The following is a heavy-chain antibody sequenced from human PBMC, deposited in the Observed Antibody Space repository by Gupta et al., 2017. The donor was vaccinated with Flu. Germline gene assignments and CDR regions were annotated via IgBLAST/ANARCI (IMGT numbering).Heavy chain of an antibody. J-gene: IGHJ6*02. CDR2: IIPILGIA. CDR1: GCTFSSYT. V-gene: IGHV1-69*02. Sequence: QVQLVQSGAEVKKPGSSVKVSCKASGCTFSSYTISWVRQAPGQGLEWMGRIIPILGIANYAQKFQGRVTITADKSTSTAYMELSSLRSEDTAVYYCARGGIVGNGPTYYYYYGMDVWGQGTTVTVSS. D-gene: IGHD2-15*01. CDR3: ARGGIVGNGPTYYYYYGMDV.